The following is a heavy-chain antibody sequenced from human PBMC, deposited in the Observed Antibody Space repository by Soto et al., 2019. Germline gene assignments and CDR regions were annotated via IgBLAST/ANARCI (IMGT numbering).Heavy chain of an antibody. CDR3: ASLGGYCSGGSCQIIDV. Sequence: SETLSLTCAVYGGSFSGYYWSWIRQPPGKGLEWIGEINHSGSTNYNPSLKSRVTISVDTSKNQFSLKLSSVTAADTAVYYCASLGGYCSGGSCQIIDVWGKGTTVTVSS. D-gene: IGHD2-15*01. CDR1: GGSFSGYY. J-gene: IGHJ6*03. V-gene: IGHV4-34*01. CDR2: INHSGST.